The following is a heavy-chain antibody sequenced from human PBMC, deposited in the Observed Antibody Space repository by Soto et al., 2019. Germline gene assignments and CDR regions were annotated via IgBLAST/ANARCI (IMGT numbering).Heavy chain of an antibody. CDR1: GSTFTSYT. Sequence: QVQLVQSGAEVKKPGASVKVSCKASGSTFTSYTISWVREAPGQGLEWMGWINIYNGNTNYPQKVQGRAIMTADTSTSTAFMELRSLRSDDTAVYYCARDLDYYGLDVWGQGTTVIVSS. J-gene: IGHJ6*02. CDR3: ARDLDYYGLDV. V-gene: IGHV1-18*01. CDR2: INIYNGNT.